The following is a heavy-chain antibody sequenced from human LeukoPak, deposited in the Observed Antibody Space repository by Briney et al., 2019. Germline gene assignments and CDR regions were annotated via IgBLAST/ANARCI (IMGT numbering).Heavy chain of an antibody. J-gene: IGHJ4*02. CDR1: GYSFTSYW. V-gene: IGHV5-51*01. CDR3: ARRLGPTSGSYQY. Sequence: GESLKISCKGSGYSFTSYWIGWVRQMPGKGLEWMGLIYPDDSDTKYSPSFQGQVTISADKSINTAYLQWSSLKASDTAMYYCARRLGPTSGSYQYWGQGTLVTVSS. D-gene: IGHD1-26*01. CDR2: IYPDDSDT.